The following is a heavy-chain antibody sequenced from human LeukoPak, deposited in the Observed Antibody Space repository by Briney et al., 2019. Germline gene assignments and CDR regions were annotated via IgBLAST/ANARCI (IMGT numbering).Heavy chain of an antibody. V-gene: IGHV4-38-2*02. J-gene: IGHJ4*02. CDR3: ASWMHDYGGYDGTWYYFDY. Sequence: SETLSLTCTVSGYPISSGYYWGWIRQPPGKGLEWIGSIYHSGSTYYNPSLKSRVTISVDTSKNQFSLKLSSVTAADTAVYYCASWMHDYGGYDGTWYYFDYWGQGTLVTVSS. CDR2: IYHSGST. CDR1: GYPISSGYY. D-gene: IGHD4-17*01.